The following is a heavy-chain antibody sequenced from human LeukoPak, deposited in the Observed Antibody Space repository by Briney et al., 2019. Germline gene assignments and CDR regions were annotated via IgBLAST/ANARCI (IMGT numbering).Heavy chain of an antibody. CDR1: GYTFTSYD. CDR3: ARGDKWLRTWRY. D-gene: IGHD5-12*01. J-gene: IGHJ4*02. Sequence: ASVKVSCKASGYTFTSYDINWVRQATGQGLEWMGWTNPNSGNTGYAQKFQGRVTMTRNTSISTAYMELSSLRSEDTAVYYCARGDKWLRTWRYWGQGTLVAVSS. CDR2: TNPNSGNT. V-gene: IGHV1-8*01.